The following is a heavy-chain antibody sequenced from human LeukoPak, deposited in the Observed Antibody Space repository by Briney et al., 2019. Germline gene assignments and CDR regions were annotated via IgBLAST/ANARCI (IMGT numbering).Heavy chain of an antibody. J-gene: IGHJ4*02. D-gene: IGHD2-15*01. CDR2: ISAYNGNT. CDR1: GYTFTSYG. V-gene: IGHV1-18*01. Sequence: ASVKVSCKASGYTFTSYGISWVRQAPGQGLEWMGWISAYNGNTNYAQKLQGRVTMTTDTSTSTAYMELRSLRSDDTAVYYCATDIPGYCSGGSCSQGYWGQGTLVTVSS. CDR3: ATDIPGYCSGGSCSQGY.